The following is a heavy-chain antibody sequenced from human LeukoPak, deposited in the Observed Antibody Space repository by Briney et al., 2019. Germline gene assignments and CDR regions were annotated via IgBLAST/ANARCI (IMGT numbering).Heavy chain of an antibody. J-gene: IGHJ4*02. V-gene: IGHV4-34*01. D-gene: IGHD6-13*01. CDR1: GGSFSGYY. CDR2: INHSGST. Sequence: PSETLSLTCAVYGGSFSGYYWSWIRQPPGKGLEWIGEINHSGSTNYNPSLKSRVTISVDTSKNQSSLKLSSVTAADTAVYYCARGRWGGSSCPLDYWGQGTLVTVSS. CDR3: ARGRWGGSSCPLDY.